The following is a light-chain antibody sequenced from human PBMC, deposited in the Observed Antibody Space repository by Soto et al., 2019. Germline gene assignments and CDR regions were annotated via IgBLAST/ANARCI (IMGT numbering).Light chain of an antibody. V-gene: IGKV3D-20*02. CDR3: QQRSNWPL. J-gene: IGKJ4*01. Sequence: EIVLTQSPGTMSLSPGERATLSRRASQSVSSNYLAWYQKSPGQPPSLLIYDASNRATGIPARFSGSGSGTDFTLTISSLEPEDFAVYYCQQRSNWPLFGGGTKVEIK. CDR1: QSVSSNY. CDR2: DAS.